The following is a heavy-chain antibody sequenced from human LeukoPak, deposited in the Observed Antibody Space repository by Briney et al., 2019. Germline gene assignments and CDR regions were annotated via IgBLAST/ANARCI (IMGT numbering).Heavy chain of an antibody. D-gene: IGHD3-10*01. V-gene: IGHV3-53*01. J-gene: IGHJ4*02. CDR3: AREKRITMVRGVIPSLFDY. Sequence: GGSLRLSCAASGFTVSSNYMSWVRQAPGKGLEWVSVIYSGGSTYYADSVKGRFTISRDNSKNTLYLQMNSLRAEDTAVYYCAREKRITMVRGVIPSLFDYWGQGTLVTVSS. CDR2: IYSGGST. CDR1: GFTVSSNY.